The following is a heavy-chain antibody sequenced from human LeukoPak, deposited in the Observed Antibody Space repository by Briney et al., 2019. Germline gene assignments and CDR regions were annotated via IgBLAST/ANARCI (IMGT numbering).Heavy chain of an antibody. CDR2: ISYDGSNK. D-gene: IGHD6-19*01. CDR3: AKDQTYSSGWSSDYYFDY. J-gene: IGHJ4*02. Sequence: GGSLRLSCAASGFTFSSYGMHWVRQAPGKGLEWVAVISYDGSNKYYADSVKGRFTISRDNSKNTLYLQMNSLRAEDTAVYYCAKDQTYSSGWSSDYYFDYWGQGTLVTVSS. CDR1: GFTFSSYG. V-gene: IGHV3-30*18.